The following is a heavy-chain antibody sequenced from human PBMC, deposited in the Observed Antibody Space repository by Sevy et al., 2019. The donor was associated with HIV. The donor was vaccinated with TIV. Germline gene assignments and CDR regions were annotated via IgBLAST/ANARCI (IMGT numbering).Heavy chain of an antibody. D-gene: IGHD5-18*01. CDR2: IYHSGST. CDR3: ARSYSYGSHFDY. J-gene: IGHJ4*02. V-gene: IGHV4-38-2*01. Sequence: SETLSLTCAVSGYSISSGYYWGWIRQPPGKGLEWIGSIYHSGSTYYNPSLKSRVTISVDTSKNQFSLKLSSVTAADTAMYYCARSYSYGSHFDYWGQGTLVTVSS. CDR1: GYSISSGYY.